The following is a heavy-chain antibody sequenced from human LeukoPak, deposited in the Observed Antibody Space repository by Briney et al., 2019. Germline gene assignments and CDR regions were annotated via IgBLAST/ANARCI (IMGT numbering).Heavy chain of an antibody. CDR1: GDSINSYY. Sequence: SETLSLTCTVSGDSINSYYWTWIRQPPGKGLEWIGYIYYSGSTNYNPSLKSRVTISVDTSKNQFSLKLSSVTAADTAVYYCARADAGAWGFFDYWGQGTLVTVSS. J-gene: IGHJ4*02. V-gene: IGHV4-59*01. CDR2: IYYSGST. D-gene: IGHD7-27*01. CDR3: ARADAGAWGFFDY.